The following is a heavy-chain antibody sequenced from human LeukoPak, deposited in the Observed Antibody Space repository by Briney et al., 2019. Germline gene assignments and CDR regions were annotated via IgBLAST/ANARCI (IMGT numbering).Heavy chain of an antibody. CDR3: VKRLTPGSYDF. V-gene: IGHV3-64D*09. CDR2: ISSNGGGT. J-gene: IGHJ4*02. D-gene: IGHD1-26*01. CDR1: GFTFSSCA. Sequence: GVSLRLSCSASGFTFSSCAMHWVRQAPGKGLEYVSSISSNGGGTYYADSVKGRYTISRDNSKNTLYLQMRSLRAEDTAVYYCVKRLTPGSYDFWGQGTLVTVSS.